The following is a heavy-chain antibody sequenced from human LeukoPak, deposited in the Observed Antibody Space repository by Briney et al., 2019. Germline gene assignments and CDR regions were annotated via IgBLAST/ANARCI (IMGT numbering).Heavy chain of an antibody. CDR1: GFTFSVFG. V-gene: IGHV3-64D*09. CDR3: VRWYCTTTSCRSLDY. Sequence: GGSLRLSCLASGFTFSVFGRHWVRQAPGKGLEYVSAISSDGGSAYHADSVEGRFTISRDNSKNTLYLQMSSLRAEDTAVYYCVRWYCTTTSCRSLDYWGQGTLVTVSS. J-gene: IGHJ4*02. D-gene: IGHD2-2*01. CDR2: ISSDGGSA.